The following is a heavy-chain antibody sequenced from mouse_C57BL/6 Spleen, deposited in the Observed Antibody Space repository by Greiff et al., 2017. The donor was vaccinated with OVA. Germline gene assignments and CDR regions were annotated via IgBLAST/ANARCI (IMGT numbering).Heavy chain of an antibody. CDR1: GYTFTSYW. CDR3: ATLTTVVWDY. Sequence: QVQLQQSGAELVKPGASVKLSCKASGYTFTSYWMHWVKQRPGQGLEWIGMIHPNSGSTNYNEKFKSKATLTVDKSSSTAYMQLSSLTSEDSAVYYCATLTTVVWDYWGQGTTLTVSS. J-gene: IGHJ2*01. V-gene: IGHV1-64*01. D-gene: IGHD1-1*01. CDR2: IHPNSGST.